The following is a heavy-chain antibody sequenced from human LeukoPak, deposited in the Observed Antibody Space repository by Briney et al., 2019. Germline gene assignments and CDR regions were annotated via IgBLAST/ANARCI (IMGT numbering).Heavy chain of an antibody. Sequence: SETLSLTCTVSGGSLSSYYWSWIRQPPGTGLGWIGYIYYSGSTKYNPSLKSRVTMSVDTSKNQFSLKLTSVTAADTAVYYCAREGYCSSSSCNNWLDPWGQGTLVTVSS. J-gene: IGHJ5*02. D-gene: IGHD2-2*01. CDR2: IYYSGST. V-gene: IGHV4-59*01. CDR1: GGSLSSYY. CDR3: AREGYCSSSSCNNWLDP.